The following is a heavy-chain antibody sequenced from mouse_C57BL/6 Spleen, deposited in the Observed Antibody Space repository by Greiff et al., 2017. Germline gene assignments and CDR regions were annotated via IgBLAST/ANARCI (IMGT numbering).Heavy chain of an antibody. J-gene: IGHJ4*01. CDR2: INSGGNYT. D-gene: IGHD2-5*01. CDR3: ARQDNSNYENCAMDY. V-gene: IGHV5-6*01. Sequence: EVHLVESGGDLVKPGGSLKLSCAASGFTFSSYGMSWVRQPPDKRLEWVATINSGGNYTYYPDSVKGRFTITRNNAKNTLYLQMSSLTSEDPAMYYCARQDNSNYENCAMDYWGQGTSVTVSS. CDR1: GFTFSSYG.